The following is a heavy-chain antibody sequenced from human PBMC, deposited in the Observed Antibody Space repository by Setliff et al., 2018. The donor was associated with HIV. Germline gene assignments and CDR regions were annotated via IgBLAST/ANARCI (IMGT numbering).Heavy chain of an antibody. CDR3: ERGNPDFDILTGYWSHFFDY. V-gene: IGHV4-59*02. CDR1: GDSVSGYY. CDR2: IYYTGST. J-gene: IGHJ4*02. D-gene: IGHD3-9*01. Sequence: SETLSLTCTVSGDSVSGYYWTWFRQPPGKDLEWIGDIYYTGSTNFHASLKSRVTISLDTSKTQFSLKVNSVSPADTAIYYCERGNPDFDILTGYWSHFFDYWGQGTPVTVSS.